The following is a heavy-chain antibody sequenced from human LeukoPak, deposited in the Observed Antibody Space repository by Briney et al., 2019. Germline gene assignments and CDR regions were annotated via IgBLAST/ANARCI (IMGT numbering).Heavy chain of an antibody. V-gene: IGHV1-2*02. J-gene: IGHJ5*02. Sequence: GASVKVSCKASGYTFTSYYMHWVRQAPGQGLEWMGWINPNSGGTNYAQKFQGRVTMTRDTSISTAYMELSRLRSDDTAVYYCARDLSKVGARIFDPWGQGTLVTVSS. CDR2: INPNSGGT. CDR3: ARDLSKVGARIFDP. CDR1: GYTFTSYY. D-gene: IGHD1-26*01.